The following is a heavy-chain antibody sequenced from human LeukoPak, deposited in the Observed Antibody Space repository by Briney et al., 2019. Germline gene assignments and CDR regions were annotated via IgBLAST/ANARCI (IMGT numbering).Heavy chain of an antibody. V-gene: IGHV3-7*05. CDR3: ARDIGDPPFAYYYGMDV. Sequence: GGSLRLSCAASGFTFSSYWMSWVRQVPGKGLEWVANIKQDGSEKYYVDSVKGRFTISRDNAKNSLYLQMNSLRAEDTAVYYCARDIGDPPFAYYYGMDVWGQGTTVTVSS. CDR1: GFTFSSYW. CDR2: IKQDGSEK. J-gene: IGHJ6*02. D-gene: IGHD3-16*01.